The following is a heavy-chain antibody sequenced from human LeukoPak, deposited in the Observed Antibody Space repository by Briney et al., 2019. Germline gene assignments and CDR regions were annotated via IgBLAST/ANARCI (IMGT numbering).Heavy chain of an antibody. CDR1: GFTFSSYG. V-gene: IGHV3-30*18. CDR3: AKDSVASFDY. Sequence: TGGSLRLSCAASGFTFSSYGMPWVRQAPGKGLEWVAVISYDGSNKYYADSVKGRFTISRDNSKNTLYLQMNSLRAEDTAVYYCAKDSVASFDYWGQGTLVTVSS. D-gene: IGHD5-12*01. CDR2: ISYDGSNK. J-gene: IGHJ4*02.